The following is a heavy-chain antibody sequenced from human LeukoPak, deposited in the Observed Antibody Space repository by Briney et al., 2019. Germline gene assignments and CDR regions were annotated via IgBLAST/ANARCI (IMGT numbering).Heavy chain of an antibody. Sequence: PGGSLRLSCAASGFTFSSYSMNWVRQAPGKGLEWVSYISSSSSTIYYADSVKGRFTISRDNAKNSLYLQMNSLRAEDTAVYYCAKTFPDLVVVVTGNRMGFDYWGQGTLVTVSS. CDR3: AKTFPDLVVVVTGNRMGFDY. J-gene: IGHJ4*02. V-gene: IGHV3-48*01. D-gene: IGHD2-15*01. CDR2: ISSSSSTI. CDR1: GFTFSSYS.